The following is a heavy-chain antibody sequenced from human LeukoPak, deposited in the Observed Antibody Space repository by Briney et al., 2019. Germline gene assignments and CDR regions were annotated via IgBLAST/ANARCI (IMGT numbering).Heavy chain of an antibody. CDR1: GGSISSGGYS. J-gene: IGHJ4*02. D-gene: IGHD5-18*01. Sequence: PSQTLSLTCAVSGGSISSGGYSWSWIRQPPGKGLEWIGYIHHSGSTYYNPSLKSRVTISVDRSKNQFSLKLSSVTAADTAVYYCARLGTAMGKAYFDYWGQGTLVTVSS. CDR2: IHHSGST. CDR3: ARLGTAMGKAYFDY. V-gene: IGHV4-30-2*01.